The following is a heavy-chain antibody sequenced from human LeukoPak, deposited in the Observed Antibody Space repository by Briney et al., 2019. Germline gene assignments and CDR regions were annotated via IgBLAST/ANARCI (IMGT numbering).Heavy chain of an antibody. V-gene: IGHV3-30*18. J-gene: IGHJ4*02. Sequence: PGRSLRLSCAASGFTFSSYGMHWVRQAPGKGLEWVAVISYDGSNKYYADSVKGRFTISRDNSKNTLYLQMNSLRAEDTAVYYCAKGLLWFGELSHFDYWGQGTLVTVSS. CDR2: ISYDGSNK. CDR1: GFTFSSYG. D-gene: IGHD3-10*01. CDR3: AKGLLWFGELSHFDY.